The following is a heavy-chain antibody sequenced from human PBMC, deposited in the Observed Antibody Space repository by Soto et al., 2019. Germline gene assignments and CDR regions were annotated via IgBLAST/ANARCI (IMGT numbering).Heavy chain of an antibody. CDR3: ANEVDVAFSSLQYGMDV. CDR1: GFTFNNFA. D-gene: IGHD5-12*01. CDR2: ISYDGTYK. Sequence: GGSLRLSCAAPGFTFNNFAMHWVRQAPGKGLEWVAFISYDGTYKYYADSVRGRFTVYRDYSKSTLFLQMNSLKFEDTAVYVCANEVDVAFSSLQYGMDVWGQGTTVTVSS. V-gene: IGHV3-30*14. J-gene: IGHJ6*02.